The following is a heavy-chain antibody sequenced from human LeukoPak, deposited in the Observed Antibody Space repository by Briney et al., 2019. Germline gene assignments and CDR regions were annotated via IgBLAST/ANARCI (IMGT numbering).Heavy chain of an antibody. CDR3: ARDDIVLMVYAIMDY. CDR2: IYSGGST. Sequence: GGSLRLSCAASGFTVSSNYMSWVRQAPGKGLEWVSVIYSGGSTYYADSVKGRFTISRDNSKNTLYLQMNSLRAEDTAVYYCARDDIVLMVYAIMDYWGQGTLVTVSS. V-gene: IGHV3-66*01. D-gene: IGHD2-8*01. J-gene: IGHJ4*02. CDR1: GFTVSSNY.